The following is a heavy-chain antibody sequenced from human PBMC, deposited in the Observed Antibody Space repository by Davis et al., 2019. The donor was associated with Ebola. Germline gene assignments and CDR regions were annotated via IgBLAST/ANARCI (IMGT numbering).Heavy chain of an antibody. V-gene: IGHV3-23*01. J-gene: IGHJ4*02. CDR1: GFTFSSYA. Sequence: PGGSLRLSCAASGFTFSSYAMSWVRQAPGKGLEWVSGISGSGGSTYYADSVKGRFPISRDNSKNTLYLQMTSLRAEDTAVSYCAKGGGSYYKEFGYWGQGTLVTVSS. CDR3: AKGGGSYYKEFGY. CDR2: ISGSGGST. D-gene: IGHD1-26*01.